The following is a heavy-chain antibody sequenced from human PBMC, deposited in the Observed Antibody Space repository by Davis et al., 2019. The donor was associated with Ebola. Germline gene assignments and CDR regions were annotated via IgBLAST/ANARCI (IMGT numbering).Heavy chain of an antibody. J-gene: IGHJ4*02. D-gene: IGHD6-13*01. CDR2: IKQDGSEK. CDR1: GFTFSNAW. CDR3: ARAPSGYSSSFDY. V-gene: IGHV3-7*01. Sequence: GGSLRLSCAASGFTFSNAWMSWVRQAPGKGLEWVANIKQDGSEKYYVDSVKGRFTISRDNSKNTLYLQMNSLRAEDTAVYYCARAPSGYSSSFDYWGQGTLVTVSS.